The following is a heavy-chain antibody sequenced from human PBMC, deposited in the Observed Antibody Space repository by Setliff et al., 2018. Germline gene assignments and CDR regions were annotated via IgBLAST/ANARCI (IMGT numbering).Heavy chain of an antibody. CDR3: ARASVVHAVTIGY. Sequence: SETLSLTCTVFGGFSSRHYWSWIRQSPEKGLEWIGYIRDSGSASYNPSLRSRVTMSVDTSKNQFSLNLTSVTAADTAIYYCARASVVHAVTIGYWGQGTLVTVSS. CDR2: IRDSGSA. CDR1: GGFSSRHY. J-gene: IGHJ4*02. D-gene: IGHD4-4*01. V-gene: IGHV4-59*08.